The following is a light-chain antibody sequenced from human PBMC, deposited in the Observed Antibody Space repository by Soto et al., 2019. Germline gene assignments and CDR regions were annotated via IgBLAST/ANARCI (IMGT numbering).Light chain of an antibody. J-gene: IGLJ1*01. Sequence: QSVLTQPSSASRTPGQRVTISCSGSSSNIGTNTVHWYQHLPGRAPKLLIYSDTQRPSGVSDRFSGSKSGTSPSLAISGLQSEDEADYYCATWEDSLDVLYVFGTGTKVTVL. V-gene: IGLV1-44*01. CDR1: SSNIGTNT. CDR3: ATWEDSLDVLYV. CDR2: SDT.